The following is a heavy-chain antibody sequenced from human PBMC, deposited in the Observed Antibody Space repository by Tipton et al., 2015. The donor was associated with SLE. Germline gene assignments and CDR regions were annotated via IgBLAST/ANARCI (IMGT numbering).Heavy chain of an antibody. CDR1: GVSISSSY. V-gene: IGHV4-4*07. Sequence: TLSLTCNVSGVSISSSYWSWIRQPAGKGLEWIGRIYTSGATDDNPSLKSRVTMLVDMSKNQIFLKMTSVTAADSAVYFCARVWLNNAFDIWGQGTRVTVTS. CDR3: ARVWLNNAFDI. J-gene: IGHJ3*02. D-gene: IGHD2/OR15-2a*01. CDR2: IYTSGAT.